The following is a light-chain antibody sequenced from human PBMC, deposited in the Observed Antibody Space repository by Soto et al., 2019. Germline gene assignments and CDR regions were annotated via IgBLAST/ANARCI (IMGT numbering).Light chain of an antibody. CDR3: QSYDSSLSGVV. CDR2: GNS. J-gene: IGLJ2*01. V-gene: IGLV1-40*01. CDR1: SSNIGAGYD. Sequence: QLVLTQPPSVSGAPGQRVTISCTGSSSNIGAGYDVHWYQQLPGTAPKLLIYGNSNRPSGAPDRFSGSKSGTSASLAITGLQAEDEADYYCQSYDSSLSGVVFGGGTKLTVL.